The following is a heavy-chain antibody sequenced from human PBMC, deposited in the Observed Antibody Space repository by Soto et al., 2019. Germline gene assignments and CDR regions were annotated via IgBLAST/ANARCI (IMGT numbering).Heavy chain of an antibody. V-gene: IGHV6-1*01. Sequence: SQTLSLTCAISGDSVSSNSAAWNWIRQSPSRGLEWLGRTYYRSKWYNDYAVSVKSRITINPDTSKNHFSLQLNSVTPEDTAVYYCARDALPLSYGPFQREHWYYYYGMDVWGQGTTVTVSS. CDR2: TYYRSKWYN. CDR1: GDSVSSNSAA. D-gene: IGHD5-18*01. CDR3: ARDALPLSYGPFQREHWYYYYGMDV. J-gene: IGHJ6*02.